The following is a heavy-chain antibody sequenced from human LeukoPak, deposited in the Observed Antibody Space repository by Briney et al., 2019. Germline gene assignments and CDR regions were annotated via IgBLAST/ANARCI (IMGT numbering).Heavy chain of an antibody. J-gene: IGHJ6*03. V-gene: IGHV4-59*01. D-gene: IGHD3-10*01. CDR2: IYYSGST. CDR1: SGSISSYY. CDR3: ARDAMVRGVNYMDV. Sequence: PSETLSLTCTVSSGSISSYYWSWIRQPPGKGLEWIGYIYYSGSTNYNPSLKSRVTISVDTSKNQFSLKLSSVTAADTAVYYCARDAMVRGVNYMDVWGKGTTVTISS.